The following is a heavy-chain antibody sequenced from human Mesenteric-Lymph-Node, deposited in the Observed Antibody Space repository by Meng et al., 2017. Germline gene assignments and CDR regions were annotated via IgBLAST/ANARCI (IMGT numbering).Heavy chain of an antibody. Sequence: GGSLRLSCAASGFTFSSYGMHWVRQAPGKGLEWVAVIWYDGSNKYYADSVKGRFTISRDNSKNTLYLQMNSLRAEDTAVYYCARDGYSDAYYYYYGMDVWGQGTTVTVSS. CDR1: GFTFSSYG. J-gene: IGHJ6*02. CDR3: ARDGYSDAYYYYYGMDV. V-gene: IGHV3-33*01. D-gene: IGHD5-12*01. CDR2: IWYDGSNK.